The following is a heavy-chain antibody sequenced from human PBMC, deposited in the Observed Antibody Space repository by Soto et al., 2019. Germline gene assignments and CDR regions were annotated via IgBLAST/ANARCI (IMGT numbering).Heavy chain of an antibody. CDR3: AMVDVYVTPSPQDV. Sequence: QVQLVQSGAGVKNPGASVKVSCKASGYTFTRYGIGWARQAPGQGLERMGWINTYNGNTNYAQNVQGRVTLTTDTSTSTAYMELRSLRSNDTAIYYCAMVDVYVTPSPQDVWGQGTTVIVSS. J-gene: IGHJ6*02. CDR2: INTYNGNT. D-gene: IGHD3-16*01. V-gene: IGHV1-18*01. CDR1: GYTFTRYG.